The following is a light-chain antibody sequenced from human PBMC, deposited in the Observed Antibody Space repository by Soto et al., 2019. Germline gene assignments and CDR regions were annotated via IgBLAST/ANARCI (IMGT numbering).Light chain of an antibody. Sequence: QSVLTQPPSVSGAPGQRVTMSCTGSSSNIGAGYDVHWYQQLPGTAPKLLICGNSNRPSGVPDRFSGSKSGTSASLAITGLQAEDEADYYCQSYDSSLSGYVFGTATKVTVL. J-gene: IGLJ1*01. CDR2: GNS. CDR1: SSNIGAGYD. CDR3: QSYDSSLSGYV. V-gene: IGLV1-40*01.